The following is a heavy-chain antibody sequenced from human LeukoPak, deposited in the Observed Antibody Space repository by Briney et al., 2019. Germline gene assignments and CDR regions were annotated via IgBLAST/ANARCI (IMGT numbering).Heavy chain of an antibody. Sequence: GRSLRLSCAASGFTSSSYGMHWVRQAPGKGLEWVAVISFDGSNKYYADSVKGRFTISRDNSKNTLYLQMNSLRAEDTAVYYCAKERGSSWYRDYYFDYWGQGTLVTVSS. V-gene: IGHV3-30*18. CDR3: AKERGSSWYRDYYFDY. CDR1: GFTSSSYG. D-gene: IGHD6-13*01. CDR2: ISFDGSNK. J-gene: IGHJ4*02.